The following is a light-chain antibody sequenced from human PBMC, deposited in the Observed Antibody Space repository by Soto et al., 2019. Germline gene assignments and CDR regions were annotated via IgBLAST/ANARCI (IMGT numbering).Light chain of an antibody. CDR2: EVS. Sequence: QSALTQPPSASGSPGQSGTISCTGTSSDVGDYNYVSWYQQHPGKAPKLMIYEVSKRPSGVPDRFSGSKSGNTASLTVSGLQAEDEADYYCSSYAGRNSFVVFGGGTKLTVL. J-gene: IGLJ2*01. V-gene: IGLV2-8*01. CDR3: SSYAGRNSFVV. CDR1: SSDVGDYNY.